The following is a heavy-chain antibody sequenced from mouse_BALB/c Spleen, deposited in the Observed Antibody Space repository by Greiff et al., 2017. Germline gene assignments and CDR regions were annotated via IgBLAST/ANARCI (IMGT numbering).Heavy chain of an antibody. J-gene: IGHJ1*01. CDR3: ARGYDDGDWYFDV. D-gene: IGHD2-2*01. V-gene: IGHV3-2*02. Sequence: EVMLVESGPGLVKPSQSLSLTCTVTGYSITSDYAWNWIRQFPGNKLEWMGYISYSGSTSYNPSLKSRISITRDTSKNQFFLQLNSVTTEDTATYYCARGYDDGDWYFDVWGAGTTVTVSS. CDR2: ISYSGST. CDR1: GYSITSDYA.